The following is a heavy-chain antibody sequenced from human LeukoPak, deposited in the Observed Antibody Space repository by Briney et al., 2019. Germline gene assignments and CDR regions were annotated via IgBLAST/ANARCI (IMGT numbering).Heavy chain of an antibody. CDR1: GYTFTSYD. V-gene: IGHV1-8*01. Sequence: ASVKVSCKASGYTFTSYDINWVRQATGQGLERMGWMNPNSGNTGYAQKFQGRVTMTRNTSVSTAYMELSSLRSEDTAVYYCARLHIAAAGRRSNWFDPWGQGTLVTVSS. J-gene: IGHJ5*02. CDR3: ARLHIAAAGRRSNWFDP. D-gene: IGHD6-13*01. CDR2: MNPNSGNT.